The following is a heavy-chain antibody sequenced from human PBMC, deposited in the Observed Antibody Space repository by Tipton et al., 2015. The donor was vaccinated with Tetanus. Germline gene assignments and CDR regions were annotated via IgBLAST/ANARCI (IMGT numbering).Heavy chain of an antibody. CDR1: GASLRGGDYH. Sequence: TLSLTCTVSGASLRGGDYHWSWIRQPPGKGLEWLAYISGSGTTNSNYYLKSRITMTQDTSRNQFSLKLTSATAADTAVYYCAREHIRLIGEVIFRFFDVWGRGTLVTVSS. CDR3: AREHIRLIGEVIFRFFDV. CDR2: ISGSGTT. V-gene: IGHV4-61*08. D-gene: IGHD3-3*02. J-gene: IGHJ2*01.